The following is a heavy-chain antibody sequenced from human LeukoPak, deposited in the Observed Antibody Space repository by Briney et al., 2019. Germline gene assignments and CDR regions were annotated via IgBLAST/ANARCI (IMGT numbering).Heavy chain of an antibody. Sequence: PGGSLGLSCEAPGFTFSSYAMSWVRQAPGKGLEWVSVVSGSGSSTYSADSVKGRFTISRDNSKNTLFLQMNSLRAEDTAVYYCARSGSSWYRFDYWGQGTLVTVSS. V-gene: IGHV3-23*01. J-gene: IGHJ4*02. CDR2: VSGSGSST. CDR1: GFTFSSYA. D-gene: IGHD6-13*01. CDR3: ARSGSSWYRFDY.